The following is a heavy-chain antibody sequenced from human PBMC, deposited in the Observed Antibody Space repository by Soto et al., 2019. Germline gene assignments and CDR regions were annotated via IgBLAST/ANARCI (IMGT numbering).Heavy chain of an antibody. Sequence: ASVKVSCKASGYTFTSYGISWVRQAPGQGLEWMGWISAYNGNTNYAQKLQGRVTMTTDTSTSTAYMELRSLRSDDTAVYYCATDLGGYYGSGSYYYYYYYGMDVWGQGTTVTVSS. CDR3: ATDLGGYYGSGSYYYYYYYGMDV. J-gene: IGHJ6*02. D-gene: IGHD3-10*01. V-gene: IGHV1-18*04. CDR1: GYTFTSYG. CDR2: ISAYNGNT.